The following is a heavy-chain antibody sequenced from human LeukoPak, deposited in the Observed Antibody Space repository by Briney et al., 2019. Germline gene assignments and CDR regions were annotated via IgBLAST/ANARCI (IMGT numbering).Heavy chain of an antibody. CDR1: GGSFSGYY. CDR2: INHSGST. D-gene: IGHD6-13*01. Sequence: SETLSLTCAVYGGSFSGYYWNWIRQPPGKGLEWIGEINHSGSTNYNPSLKSRVAISVDTSKNQFSLKLSSVTAADTAVYYCARGPYSSSWYLRSYYFDYWGQGTLVTVSS. V-gene: IGHV4-34*01. J-gene: IGHJ4*02. CDR3: ARGPYSSSWYLRSYYFDY.